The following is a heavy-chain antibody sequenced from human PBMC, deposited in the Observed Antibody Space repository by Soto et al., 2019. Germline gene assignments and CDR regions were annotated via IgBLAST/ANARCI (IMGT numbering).Heavy chain of an antibody. V-gene: IGHV3-64*01. J-gene: IGHJ4*02. Sequence: EVQLVESGGGLVQPGGSLRLSCAASGFTFSRYAMYWVRQAPGKGLEDVSAISSNGGSTYYANSVKGRFTISRDNSKNTLYLQMGSLRAEDMAVYYCARLGDNGYYFDYWGQGTLVTVSS. CDR2: ISSNGGST. CDR1: GFTFSRYA. D-gene: IGHD3-16*01. CDR3: ARLGDNGYYFDY.